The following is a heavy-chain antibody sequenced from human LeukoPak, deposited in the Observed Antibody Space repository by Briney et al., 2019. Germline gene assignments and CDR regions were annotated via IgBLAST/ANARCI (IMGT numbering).Heavy chain of an antibody. CDR3: AKDHRSAHFDY. CDR2: ISYDGSNK. CDR1: GFTFSSYA. V-gene: IGHV3-30-3*01. J-gene: IGHJ4*02. Sequence: GGSLRLSCAASGFTFSSYAMHWVRQAPGKGLEWVAVISYDGSNKYYADSVKGRFTISRDNSKNTLYLQMNSLRAEDTAVYYCAKDHRSAHFDYWGQGTLVTVSS.